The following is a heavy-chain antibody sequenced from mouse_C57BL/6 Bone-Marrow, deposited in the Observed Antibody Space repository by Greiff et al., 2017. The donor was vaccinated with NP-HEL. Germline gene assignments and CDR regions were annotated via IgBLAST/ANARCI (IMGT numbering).Heavy chain of an antibody. V-gene: IGHV5-4*01. CDR2: ISDGGSYT. CDR1: GFTFSSYA. D-gene: IGHD2-2*01. J-gene: IGHJ3*01. CDR3: ARDGSGVFAY. Sequence: EVKLVESGGGLVKPGGSLKLSCAASGFTFSSYAMSWVRQTPEKRLEWVATISDGGSYTYYPDNVKGRFTISRDNAKNNLYLQMSHLKSEDTAMYYCARDGSGVFAYWGQGTLVTVSA.